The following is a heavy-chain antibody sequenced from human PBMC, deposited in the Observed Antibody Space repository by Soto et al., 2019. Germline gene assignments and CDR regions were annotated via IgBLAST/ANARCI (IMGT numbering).Heavy chain of an antibody. Sequence: SETLSLTCTVSGASIITSGHFWGWIRQTPGKGLEYIGSVYYSGTTYYKSSLKSRLTISVDTSKNQFSLQLSSVTAADTTIYSCARHAEYYGGYIYYFDYWGQGALVTVSS. CDR2: VYYSGTT. CDR1: GASIITSGHF. CDR3: ARHAEYYGGYIYYFDY. J-gene: IGHJ4*02. V-gene: IGHV4-39*01. D-gene: IGHD4-17*01.